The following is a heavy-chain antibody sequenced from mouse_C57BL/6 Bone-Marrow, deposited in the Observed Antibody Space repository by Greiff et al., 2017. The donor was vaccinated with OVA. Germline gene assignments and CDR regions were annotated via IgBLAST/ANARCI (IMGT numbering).Heavy chain of an antibody. CDR3: AREGTITTVVAGGYWYFDV. V-gene: IGHV1-80*01. CDR2: IYPGDGDT. CDR1: GYAFSSYW. D-gene: IGHD1-1*01. J-gene: IGHJ1*03. Sequence: QVQLQQSGAELVKPGASVKISCKASGYAFSSYWMNWVKQRPGKGLEWIGQIYPGDGDTNYNGKFKGKATLTADKSSSTAYMQLSSLTSEDSAVYCCAREGTITTVVAGGYWYFDVWGTGTTVTVSS.